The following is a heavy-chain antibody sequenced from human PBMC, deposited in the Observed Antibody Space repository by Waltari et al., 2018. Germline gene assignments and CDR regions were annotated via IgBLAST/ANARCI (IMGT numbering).Heavy chain of an antibody. J-gene: IGHJ4*02. CDR3: ARQSNSDYYDSSGYYFVFDY. CDR2: INHSGST. V-gene: IGHV4-34*01. D-gene: IGHD3-22*01. Sequence: QVQLQQWGAGLLKPSETLSLTCAVYGGSFSGSYWSWIRQPQGKGLEWIGEINHSGSTNSNPSLKSRVTISVDTSKNQFSLKLSSVTAADTAVYYCARQSNSDYYDSSGYYFVFDYWGQGTLVTVSS. CDR1: GGSFSGSY.